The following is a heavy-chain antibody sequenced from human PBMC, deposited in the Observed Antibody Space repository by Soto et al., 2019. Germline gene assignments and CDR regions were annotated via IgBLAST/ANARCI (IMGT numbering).Heavy chain of an antibody. CDR1: GYTFTSYY. V-gene: IGHV1-8*02. CDR2: MNPNSGNT. J-gene: IGHJ4*02. Sequence: ASVKVSCKASGYTFTSYYMHGVRQATGQGLEWMGWMNPNSGNTGYAQKFQGRVTMTRNTSISTAYMELSSLRSEDTAVYYCARGGYYDSSGYYTDDYWGQGTLVTDS. D-gene: IGHD3-22*01. CDR3: ARGGYYDSSGYYTDDY.